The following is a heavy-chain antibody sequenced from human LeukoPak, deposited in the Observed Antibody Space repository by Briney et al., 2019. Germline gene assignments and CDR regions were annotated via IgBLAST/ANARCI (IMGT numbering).Heavy chain of an antibody. CDR2: ISYDGSNK. J-gene: IGHJ6*04. CDR1: GFTFSSYA. D-gene: IGHD6-19*01. V-gene: IGHV3-30-3*01. CDR3: AREHSSGWYENYYYYYGMDV. Sequence: GGSLRLSCAASGFTFSSYAMHWVRQAPGKGLEWVAVISYDGSNKYYADSVKGRFTISRDNSKNTLYLQMNSLRAEDTAVYYCAREHSSGWYENYYYYYGMDVWGKGTTVTVSS.